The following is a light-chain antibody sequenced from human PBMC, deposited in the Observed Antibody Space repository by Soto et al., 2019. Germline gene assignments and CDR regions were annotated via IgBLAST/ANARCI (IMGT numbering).Light chain of an antibody. Sequence: EIVLTQSPATLYSSPGERATLSCRASQSFRGLLAWYQQKPGQAPRLLIYDAYNRATGIPPRFSGSGSGTDFALTISSLEPEDSAVYYCQQRHMWPITFGQGTRLEIK. CDR1: QSFRGL. J-gene: IGKJ5*01. V-gene: IGKV3-11*01. CDR3: QQRHMWPIT. CDR2: DAY.